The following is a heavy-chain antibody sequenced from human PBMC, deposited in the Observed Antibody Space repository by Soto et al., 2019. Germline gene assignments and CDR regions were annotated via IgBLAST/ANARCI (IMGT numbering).Heavy chain of an antibody. CDR2: ISYDGSNK. CDR3: AKATYSGPLDY. Sequence: QVQLVESGGCVVQPGRSLRLSCAAFVFTFSSYGMHWVRQAPGRGMEWVAVISYDGSNKYYADSVKGRFTISRDNSKNTLYLQMNSLRAEDTAVYYCAKATYSGPLDYWGQGNLVTVSS. D-gene: IGHD2-15*01. V-gene: IGHV3-30*18. J-gene: IGHJ4*02. CDR1: VFTFSSYG.